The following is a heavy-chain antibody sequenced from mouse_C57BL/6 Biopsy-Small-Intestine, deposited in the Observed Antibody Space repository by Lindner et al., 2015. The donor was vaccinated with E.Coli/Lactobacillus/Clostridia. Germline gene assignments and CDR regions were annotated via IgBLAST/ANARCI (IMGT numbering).Heavy chain of an antibody. J-gene: IGHJ2*01. CDR1: GYSFTGYF. CDR2: INPTTGGT. CDR3: ARSHAEGDF. V-gene: IGHV1-42*01. Sequence: VQLQESGPELVKPGASVKISCKASGYSFTGYFMNWVKQSPEKSLEWIGEINPTTGGTIYNQRFKAKATLTVDKSSSTAYMQFKNLTSEDSAVYYCARSHAEGDFWGQGTTLTVSS.